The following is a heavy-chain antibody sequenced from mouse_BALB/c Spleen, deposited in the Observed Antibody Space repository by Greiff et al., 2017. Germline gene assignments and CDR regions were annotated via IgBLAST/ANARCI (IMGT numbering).Heavy chain of an antibody. CDR3: ARFYGNDDIFAY. J-gene: IGHJ3*01. CDR2: ISTYYGDA. D-gene: IGHD2-2*01. Sequence: QVQLKESGAELVRPGVSVKISCKGSGYTFTDYAMHWVKQSHAKSLEWIGVISTYYGDASYNQKFKGKATMTVDKSSSTAYMELARLTSEDSAIYYCARFYGNDDIFAYWGQGTLVTVSA. V-gene: IGHV1S137*01. CDR1: GYTFTDYA.